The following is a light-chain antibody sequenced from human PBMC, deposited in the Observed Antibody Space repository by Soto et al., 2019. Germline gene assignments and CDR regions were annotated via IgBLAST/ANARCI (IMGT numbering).Light chain of an antibody. CDR3: AAWDDSLNGYV. Sequence: QSVLTQAPSASGTPGQGVTISCSGSNSNIGSHTVNWYQQLPGTAPKLLIYSNNQRPSGVPDRFSGSGSGTSASLAISGLQSEDEAHYHCAAWDDSLNGYVFGTGTKVTV. CDR2: SNN. V-gene: IGLV1-44*01. J-gene: IGLJ1*01. CDR1: NSNIGSHT.